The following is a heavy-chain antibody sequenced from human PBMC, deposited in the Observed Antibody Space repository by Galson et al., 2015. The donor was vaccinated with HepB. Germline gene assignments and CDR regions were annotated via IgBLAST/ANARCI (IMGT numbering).Heavy chain of an antibody. CDR3: ARGLAPYYYYYYYMDV. CDR1: GYTFSNYD. CDR2: MNPRSGNT. V-gene: IGHV1-8*01. J-gene: IGHJ6*03. Sequence: SVKVSCKASGYTFSNYDINWVRQATGQGLEWMGWMNPRSGNTGFAQKFQGRVTMTRNTSISTAYMELSSLRSEDTALYYCARGLAPYYYYYYYMDVWGTGTTVTVSS.